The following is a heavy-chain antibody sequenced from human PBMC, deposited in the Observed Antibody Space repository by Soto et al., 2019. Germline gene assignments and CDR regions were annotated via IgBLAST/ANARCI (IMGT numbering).Heavy chain of an antibody. D-gene: IGHD2-2*01. CDR1: GGTFSSYT. Sequence: ASVKVSCKASGGTFSSYTISWVRQAPGQGLEWMGRIIPILGIANYAQKFQGRVTITADKSTSTAYMELSSLRSEDTAVYYCASGGTSSSRHYWGQGTLVTVSS. V-gene: IGHV1-69*02. J-gene: IGHJ4*02. CDR2: IIPILGIA. CDR3: ASGGTSSSRHY.